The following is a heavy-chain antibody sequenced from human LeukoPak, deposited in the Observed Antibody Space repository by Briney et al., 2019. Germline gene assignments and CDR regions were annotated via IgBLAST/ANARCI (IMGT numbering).Heavy chain of an antibody. Sequence: GESLKISCKGSGYSFTSYWIVWVRQMPGKGLEWMGIIYPSDSDTRYSPSFQGQVTISADKSISTAYLQWSSLKASDTAMYYCARSTSAARTSPLAYYYGLDVWGQGTTVTVSS. J-gene: IGHJ6*02. CDR3: ARSTSAARTSPLAYYYGLDV. V-gene: IGHV5-51*01. CDR2: IYPSDSDT. D-gene: IGHD6-25*01. CDR1: GYSFTSYW.